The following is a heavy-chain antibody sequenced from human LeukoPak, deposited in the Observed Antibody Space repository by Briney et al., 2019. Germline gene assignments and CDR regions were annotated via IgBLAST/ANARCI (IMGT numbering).Heavy chain of an antibody. CDR3: ARVGGDDSTGHYSVDY. D-gene: IGHD3-22*01. V-gene: IGHV4-38-2*01. J-gene: IGHJ4*02. CDR1: GYSITSTYW. Sequence: KPSETLSLTCAVSGYSITSTYWWGWIRQTPGRGLEWIGSLHHSGSTSYSPSLKSRVTISVDTSKNQFSLRLSSVTAADTAVYYCARVGGDDSTGHYSVDYWGQATLVTVSS. CDR2: LHHSGST.